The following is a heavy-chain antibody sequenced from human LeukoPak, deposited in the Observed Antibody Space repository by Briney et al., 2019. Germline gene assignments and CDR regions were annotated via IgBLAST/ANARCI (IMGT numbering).Heavy chain of an antibody. J-gene: IGHJ4*02. CDR1: GGSFSGYY. D-gene: IGHD4-23*01. CDR2: INHSGST. Sequence: KSSETLSLTCAVYGGSFSGYYWSWIRQPPGKGLEWIGEINHSGSTNYNPSLKSRVAISVDTSKNQFSLKLSSVTAADTAVYYCATYGGNSGGVVDYWGQGTLVTVSS. V-gene: IGHV4-34*01. CDR3: ATYGGNSGGVVDY.